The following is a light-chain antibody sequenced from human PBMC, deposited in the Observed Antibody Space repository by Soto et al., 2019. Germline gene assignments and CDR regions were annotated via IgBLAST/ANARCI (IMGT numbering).Light chain of an antibody. V-gene: IGLV2-14*01. Sequence: QSVLTQPASVSGSPGQSITISCTGTSSDVAGYNFVSWYQQHPGKAPKLMIYEVSNRPSGVSNRFSGSKSGNTASLTISGLQAEDEADYYCISYAGSTTLPYVFGTGTKLTVL. J-gene: IGLJ1*01. CDR1: SSDVAGYNF. CDR3: ISYAGSTTLPYV. CDR2: EVS.